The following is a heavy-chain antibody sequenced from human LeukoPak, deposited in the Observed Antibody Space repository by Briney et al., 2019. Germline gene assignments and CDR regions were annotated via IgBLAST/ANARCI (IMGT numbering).Heavy chain of an antibody. J-gene: IGHJ4*02. D-gene: IGHD2-21*01. CDR2: TYYRFRWYN. V-gene: IGHV6-1*01. Sequence: SQTLSLTCAISGDSVSSNIAAWNWIRQSPSRGLEWLGRTYYRFRWYNDYATSVKSRIVVSPDTSKNQFSLQLNSVTPEDTAVYYCARDWSIVAGEDYFDYWGQGTLVTVSS. CDR3: ARDWSIVAGEDYFDY. CDR1: GDSVSSNIAA.